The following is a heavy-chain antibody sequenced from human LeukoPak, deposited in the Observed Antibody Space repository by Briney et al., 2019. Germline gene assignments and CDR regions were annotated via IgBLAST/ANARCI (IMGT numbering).Heavy chain of an antibody. CDR2: ISGSGGST. CDR3: AKGAGYSYGWDY. V-gene: IGHV3-23*01. D-gene: IGHD5-18*01. CDR1: GFTFSSYA. J-gene: IGHJ4*02. Sequence: GSLRLSCAASGFTFSSYAMSWVRQAPGKGLEWVSAISGSGGSTYYADSVKGRFTISRDNSKNMLYLQMNSLRAEDTAVYYCAKGAGYSYGWDYWGQGTLVTVSS.